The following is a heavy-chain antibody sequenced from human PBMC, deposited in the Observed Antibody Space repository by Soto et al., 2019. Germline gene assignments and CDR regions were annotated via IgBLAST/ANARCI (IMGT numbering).Heavy chain of an antibody. D-gene: IGHD7-27*01. J-gene: IGHJ4*02. CDR2: ISYDGSNK. V-gene: IGHV3-30*18. CDR3: AKLPNWEYFDY. CDR1: GFTFSSYG. Sequence: QVQLVESGGGVVQPGRSLRLSCAASGFTFSSYGMHWVRQAPGKGLEWVAVISYDGSNKYYADSVKGRFTISRDNSKNTLYLQMNSLRAEDTAVYYCAKLPNWEYFDYWGQGTLVTVSS.